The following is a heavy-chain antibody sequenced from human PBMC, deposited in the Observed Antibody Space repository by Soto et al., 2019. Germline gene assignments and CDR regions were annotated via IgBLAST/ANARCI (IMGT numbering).Heavy chain of an antibody. Sequence: QVQLVQSGAEVKKPGSSVKVSCKASGGTFSSYAISWVRQAPGQGLEWRGGIIPIFGTANYARKFQGRVTITADKSTSTAYMGLSGLRSEDTAVYYCARALRYVWGSPDAFDIWGQGTMVTVSS. J-gene: IGHJ3*02. D-gene: IGHD3-16*01. CDR1: GGTFSSYA. CDR3: ARALRYVWGSPDAFDI. CDR2: IIPIFGTA. V-gene: IGHV1-69*06.